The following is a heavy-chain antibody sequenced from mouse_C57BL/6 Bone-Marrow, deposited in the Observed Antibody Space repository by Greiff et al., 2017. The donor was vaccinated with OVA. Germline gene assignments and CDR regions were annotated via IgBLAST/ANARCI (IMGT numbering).Heavy chain of an antibody. CDR1: GFSLTSYG. CDR3: ARTRDDYLYYAMDY. J-gene: IGHJ4*01. Sequence: VKVEESGPGLVQPSQSLSITCTVSGFSLTSYGVHWVRQSPGKGLEWLGVIWSGGSTDYNAAFISRLSISKDNSKSQVFFKMNSLQADDTAIYYCARTRDDYLYYAMDYWGQGTSVTVSS. D-gene: IGHD2-4*01. V-gene: IGHV2-2*01. CDR2: IWSGGST.